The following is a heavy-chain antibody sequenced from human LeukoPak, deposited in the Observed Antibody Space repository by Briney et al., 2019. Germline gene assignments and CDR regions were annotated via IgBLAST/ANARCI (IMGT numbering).Heavy chain of an antibody. J-gene: IGHJ4*02. Sequence: SETLSLTCTVSGGSFSSGGYYWSWIRQHPGKGLEWIGYIYYSGSTYYNPSLKSRVTISVDTSKNQFSLKLSSVTAADTAVYYCARGLWDAFWIDYWGQGTLVTVSS. CDR1: GGSFSSGGYY. D-gene: IGHD3-3*01. CDR3: ARGLWDAFWIDY. V-gene: IGHV4-31*03. CDR2: IYYSGST.